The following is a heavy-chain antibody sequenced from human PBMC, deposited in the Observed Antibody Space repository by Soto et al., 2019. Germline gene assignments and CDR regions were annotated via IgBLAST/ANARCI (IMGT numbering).Heavy chain of an antibody. CDR3: ALRSMAVVPEY. Sequence: AASVKVSCKVSGFILSELSIHWVREGPGKGLEYMGGFDVDDNEIALARKFQGRVTMTEDTSTDTAYMELNSLTAADTAVYYCALRSMAVVPEYWGQGTLVTVSS. J-gene: IGHJ4*02. CDR1: GFILSELS. CDR2: FDVDDNEI. D-gene: IGHD3-22*01. V-gene: IGHV1-24*01.